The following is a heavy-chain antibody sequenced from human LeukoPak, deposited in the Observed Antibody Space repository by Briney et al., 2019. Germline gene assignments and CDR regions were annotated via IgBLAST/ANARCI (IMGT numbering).Heavy chain of an antibody. Sequence: SETLSLTCTVSGYSISSGYYWGWIRQPPGKGLEWIGSIYHSGSTYYNPSLKSRVTISVDTSKNQFSLKLSSVTAADTAVYYCARGLRFLEWSDAFDIWGQGTMVTVSS. J-gene: IGHJ3*02. CDR1: GYSISSGYY. CDR3: ARGLRFLEWSDAFDI. V-gene: IGHV4-38-2*02. D-gene: IGHD3-3*01. CDR2: IYHSGST.